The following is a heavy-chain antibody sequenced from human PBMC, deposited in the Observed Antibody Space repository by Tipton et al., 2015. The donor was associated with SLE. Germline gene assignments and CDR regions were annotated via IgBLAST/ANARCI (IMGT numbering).Heavy chain of an antibody. CDR2: IYYSGST. CDR1: GGSISSSSYY. CDR3: ARRGIPTVSYYFAY. J-gene: IGHJ4*02. Sequence: TLSLTCTVSGGSISSSSYYWGWIRQPPGKGLEWIGSIYYSGSTYYSPSLKSRVTISVDTSKNQFSLKLSSVTAADTAVYYCARRGIPTVSYYFAYWGQGTLVTVSS. D-gene: IGHD6-13*01. V-gene: IGHV4-39*07.